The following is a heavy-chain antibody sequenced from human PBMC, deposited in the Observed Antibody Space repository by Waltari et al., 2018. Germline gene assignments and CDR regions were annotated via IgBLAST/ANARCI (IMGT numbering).Heavy chain of an antibody. CDR2: MYGSSGST. CDR1: GGSISGGYD. V-gene: IGHV4-61*08. J-gene: IGHJ3*01. D-gene: IGHD6-19*01. CDR3: ARLGWGSSDAFDF. Sequence: QVQLQESGPELVKPSETLSPTCAVSGGSISGGYDWSWIRQPPGKGLEWIGYMYGSSGSTNSNPSLKNRVTISKDTSKSQFSLKLSSVTAADTAVYYCARLGWGSSDAFDFWGQGLRVTVSS.